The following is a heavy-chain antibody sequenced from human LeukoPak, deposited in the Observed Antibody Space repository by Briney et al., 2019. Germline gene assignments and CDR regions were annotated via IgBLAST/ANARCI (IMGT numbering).Heavy chain of an antibody. J-gene: IGHJ4*02. CDR2: INLYSGGT. D-gene: IGHD3-16*02. Sequence: ASVKVSCKASGYTFTAYYMYWVRQAPGQGLEWMGWINLYSGGTHYAQKFQDRVTMTRDTSISTAYMDLSRLTSDGTAVYYCAHIAVWGSYRPLSHFDYWGQGTLVTVSS. V-gene: IGHV1-2*02. CDR1: GYTFTAYY. CDR3: AHIAVWGSYRPLSHFDY.